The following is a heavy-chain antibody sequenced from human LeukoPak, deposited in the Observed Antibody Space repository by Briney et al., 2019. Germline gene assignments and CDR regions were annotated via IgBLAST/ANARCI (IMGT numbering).Heavy chain of an antibody. CDR1: GFTFGNAW. J-gene: IGHJ6*03. V-gene: IGHV3-15*01. CDR2: IKSKTDGGTT. CDR3: TTDYLPYYYDSSGYDYYMDV. D-gene: IGHD3-22*01. Sequence: KPGGSLRLSCAASGFTFGNAWMSWVRQAPGKGLEWVGRIKSKTDGGTTDYAAPVKGRFTISRDDSKNTLYLQMNSLKTEDTAVYYCTTDYLPYYYDSSGYDYYMDVWGKGTTVTVSS.